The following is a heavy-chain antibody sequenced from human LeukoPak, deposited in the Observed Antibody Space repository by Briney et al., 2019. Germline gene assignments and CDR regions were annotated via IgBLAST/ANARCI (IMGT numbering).Heavy chain of an antibody. CDR1: GFTFSSYS. V-gene: IGHV3-21*01. CDR3: ARLGGYYYDSSGYFDY. CDR2: ISSSSSYI. J-gene: IGHJ4*02. Sequence: GGSLRLSCAASGFTFSSYSMNWVRQAPGKGLEWVSSISSSSSYIYYADSVKGRFTISRDNAKNSLYLQMNSLRAEDTAVYYCARLGGYYYDSSGYFDYWGQGTLVTVSS. D-gene: IGHD3-22*01.